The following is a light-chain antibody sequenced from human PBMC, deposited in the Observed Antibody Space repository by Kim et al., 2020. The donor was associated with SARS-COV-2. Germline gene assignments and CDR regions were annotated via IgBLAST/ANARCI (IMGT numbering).Light chain of an antibody. V-gene: IGLV2-14*03. CDR1: SSDVGGYSY. CDR2: DDT. CDR3: SSYASSSTLV. J-gene: IGLJ3*02. Sequence: QSALTQPASVSGSPGQSITISCTGTSSDVGGYSYVSWYQQHPGKTPKLMIYDDTNRPSGVSNRFSGSKSGNTASLTISGLQAEDEADYYCSSYASSSTLVFGGGTQLTVL.